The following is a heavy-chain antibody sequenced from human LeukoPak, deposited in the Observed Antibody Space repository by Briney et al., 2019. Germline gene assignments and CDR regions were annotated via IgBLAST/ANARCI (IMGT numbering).Heavy chain of an antibody. CDR1: GFTFSTYA. CDR3: VTRGSGTYFFDS. D-gene: IGHD3-16*01. CDR2: ISSTGAST. J-gene: IGHJ4*02. V-gene: IGHV3-64D*09. Sequence: PGGSLRLSCSASGFTFSTYALHWVRQAPGKGLEYASVISSTGASTYYADSVKGRFTISRDNSKNTLYLQMSSLRAEDTALYYCVTRGSGTYFFDSWGPGTLVTVSS.